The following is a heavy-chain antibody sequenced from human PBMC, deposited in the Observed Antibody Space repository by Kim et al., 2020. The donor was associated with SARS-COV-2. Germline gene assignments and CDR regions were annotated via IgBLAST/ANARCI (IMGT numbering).Heavy chain of an antibody. Sequence: GGSLRLSCAASGFTFSSYSMNWVRQAPGKGLEWVSSISSSSSYIYYADSVKGRFTISRDNAKNSLYLQMNSLRAEDTAVYYCARGLNNYLWFGELSVPRAFDIWGQGTMVTVSS. J-gene: IGHJ3*02. CDR1: GFTFSSYS. CDR2: ISSSSSYI. V-gene: IGHV3-21*01. D-gene: IGHD3-10*01. CDR3: ARGLNNYLWFGELSVPRAFDI.